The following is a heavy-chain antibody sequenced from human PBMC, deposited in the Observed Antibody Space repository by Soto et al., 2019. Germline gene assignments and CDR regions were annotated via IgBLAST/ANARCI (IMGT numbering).Heavy chain of an antibody. Sequence: PSETLSLTCTVSGGSISSSSYYWGWIRQPPGKGLEWIGSIYYSGSTYYNPSLKSRVTISVDTSKNQFSLKLSSVTAADTAVYYCARHETANCSGGSCYRTDWFDPWGQGTLVTVSS. CDR3: ARHETANCSGGSCYRTDWFDP. V-gene: IGHV4-39*01. CDR1: GGSISSSSYY. D-gene: IGHD2-15*01. J-gene: IGHJ5*02. CDR2: IYYSGST.